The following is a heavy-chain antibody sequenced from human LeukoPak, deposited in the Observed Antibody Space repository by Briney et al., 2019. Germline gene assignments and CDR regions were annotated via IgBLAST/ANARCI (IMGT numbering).Heavy chain of an antibody. CDR1: GGSFSGYY. D-gene: IGHD2-2*01. CDR3: ARAPYCSSTSCYHNFDY. J-gene: IGHJ4*02. CDR2: INHSGST. Sequence: SETLSLTCAAYGGSFSGYYWSWIRQPPGKGLEWIGEINHSGSTNYSPSLKSRVTISVDTSKNQFSLKLSSVTAADTAVYYCARAPYCSSTSCYHNFDYWGQGTLVTVSS. V-gene: IGHV4-34*01.